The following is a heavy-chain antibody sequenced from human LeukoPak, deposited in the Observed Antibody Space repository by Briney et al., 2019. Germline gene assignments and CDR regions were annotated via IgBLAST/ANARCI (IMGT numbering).Heavy chain of an antibody. CDR1: GFTFSYA. V-gene: IGHV3-23*01. CDR2: ITGSGTSI. D-gene: IGHD6-19*01. J-gene: IGHJ4*02. Sequence: PGGSLRLSCAASGFTFSYAMSWVRQAPGKGLEWVSAITGSGTSIYYADSVKGRFTISRDNSKNTLYLQMNSLRAEDTAVYYCAKYISGWYYFDYWGQGTLVTVSS. CDR3: AKYISGWYYFDY.